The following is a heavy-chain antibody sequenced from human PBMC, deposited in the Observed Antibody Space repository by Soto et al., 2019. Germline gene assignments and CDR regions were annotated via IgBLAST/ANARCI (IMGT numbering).Heavy chain of an antibody. Sequence: QVQLQESGPGLVKPSETLSLTCTVSGGSVSSGSYYWSWIRQPPGKGLEWIGYIYYSGSTNYNPSLKSRVTISVDTSKNQFSLKLSSVTAADTAVYYCAGGASIYYYGMDVWDQGTTVTVSS. CDR2: IYYSGST. CDR3: AGGASIYYYGMDV. V-gene: IGHV4-61*01. J-gene: IGHJ6*02. CDR1: GGSVSSGSYY. D-gene: IGHD3-16*01.